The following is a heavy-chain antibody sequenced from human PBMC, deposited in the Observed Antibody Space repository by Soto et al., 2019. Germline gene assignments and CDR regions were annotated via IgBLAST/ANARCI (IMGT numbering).Heavy chain of an antibody. V-gene: IGHV1-18*01. CDR3: ARAVTFGGVIVDAFVI. Sequence: ASVKVSCRASGYTFTSYGISWVRQAPGQGLEWMGWISAYNGNTNYAQKLQGRVTMTTDTSTSTAYMELRSLRSDDTAVYYCARAVTFGGVIVDAFVIWGQGTMVTVSS. J-gene: IGHJ3*02. CDR2: ISAYNGNT. CDR1: GYTFTSYG. D-gene: IGHD3-16*02.